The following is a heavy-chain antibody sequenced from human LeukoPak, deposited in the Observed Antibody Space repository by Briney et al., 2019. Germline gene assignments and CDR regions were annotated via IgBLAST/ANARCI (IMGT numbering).Heavy chain of an antibody. CDR3: ARDWFDGDYDRFAH. CDR2: INQDGSQK. V-gene: IGHV3-7*03. CDR1: GFTFSSYW. J-gene: IGHJ4*02. D-gene: IGHD4-17*01. Sequence: GGSLRLSCAGSGFTFSSYWMSWFRQAPGKGLEWVANINQDGSQKFSVDSVKGRFTISRDNAKNSLSLQMNSLSVADTAVYYCARDWFDGDYDRFAHWGQGPLVTVSS.